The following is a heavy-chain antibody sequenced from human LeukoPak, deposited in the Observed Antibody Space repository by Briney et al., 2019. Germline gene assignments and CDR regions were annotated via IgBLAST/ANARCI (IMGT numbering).Heavy chain of an antibody. Sequence: GGSLRLSCAASGFTFSSYDMSWVRQAPGSGVEGVSGITGSGGSTYYADSVKGRFTIPRDNSKNTLYLQMNSLRAEDTAVYYCAKGNWGERLDWYFDLWGRGTLVTVSS. CDR2: ITGSGGST. CDR1: GFTFSSYD. CDR3: AKGNWGERLDWYFDL. D-gene: IGHD1-26*01. J-gene: IGHJ2*01. V-gene: IGHV3-23*01.